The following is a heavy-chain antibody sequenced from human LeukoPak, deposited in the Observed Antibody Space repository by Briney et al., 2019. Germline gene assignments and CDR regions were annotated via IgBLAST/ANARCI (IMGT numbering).Heavy chain of an antibody. CDR1: GGSFSGYY. J-gene: IGHJ4*02. CDR3: ARGRLYYDFWSGYRTSYFDY. Sequence: SEALSLTCAVYGGSFSGYYWSWIRQPPGKGLEWIGEINHSGSTNYNPSLKSRVTISVDTSKNQFSLKLSSVTAADTAVYYCARGRLYYDFWSGYRTSYFDYWGQGTLVTVSS. V-gene: IGHV4-34*01. D-gene: IGHD3-3*01. CDR2: INHSGST.